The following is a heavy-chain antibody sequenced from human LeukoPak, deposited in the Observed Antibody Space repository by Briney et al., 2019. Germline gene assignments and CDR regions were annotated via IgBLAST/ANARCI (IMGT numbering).Heavy chain of an antibody. Sequence: GGSLRLSCAASGFTFSSYSMQWVRQTLGKGLEWVGIMSNSGENTFYGEAVKGRFTISRDNSQNTLYLQMNSLRPEDTAVYYCATGGASVTRYVDYWGQGTLVTVSS. D-gene: IGHD4-17*01. J-gene: IGHJ4*02. CDR2: MSNSGENT. CDR3: ATGGASVTRYVDY. CDR1: GFTFSSYS. V-gene: IGHV3-30*02.